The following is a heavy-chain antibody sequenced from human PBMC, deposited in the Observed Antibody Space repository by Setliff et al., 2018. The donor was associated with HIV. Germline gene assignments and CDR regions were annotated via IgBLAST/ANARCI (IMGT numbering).Heavy chain of an antibody. Sequence: ASVKVSCKVSGYSLTELSIHWVRQAHGEGLEWMGGFDPEDDETVYAEKFQGRVTMTEDTSTDTAYMALSSLRSEDTAMYYCATSGFYDILTGPTPGVFDIWGQGTMVTVSS. CDR1: GYSLTELS. V-gene: IGHV1-24*01. CDR3: ATSGFYDILTGPTPGVFDI. CDR2: FDPEDDET. D-gene: IGHD3-9*01. J-gene: IGHJ3*02.